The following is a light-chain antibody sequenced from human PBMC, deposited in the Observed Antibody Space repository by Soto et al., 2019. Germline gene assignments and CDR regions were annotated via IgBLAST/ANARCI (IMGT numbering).Light chain of an antibody. CDR1: QRVSSY. CDR3: QQRNNWLGFT. CDR2: DAS. V-gene: IGKV3-11*01. Sequence: EIVLTQSPATLSLSPGEIATLSCRASQRVSSYLAWYQQKPGQAPTLLIYDASNRATGIPPRFSGSGSGTDFTLTISSLEPEDFAVYYCQQRNNWLGFTFGPGTKVDIK. J-gene: IGKJ3*01.